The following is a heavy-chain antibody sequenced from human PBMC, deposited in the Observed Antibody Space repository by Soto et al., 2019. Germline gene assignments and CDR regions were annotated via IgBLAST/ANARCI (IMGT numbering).Heavy chain of an antibody. Sequence: SETLSLTCAVYGGSFSVYYWSWILQPPGKGLEWIGEIIHSGSTNYNPSLKSRVTISVDTSKNQFSLKLSSVTAADTAVYYCARAPTRNIAAAGNFDYWGQGTLVTVSS. J-gene: IGHJ4*02. CDR2: IIHSGST. V-gene: IGHV4-34*12. CDR1: GGSFSVYY. D-gene: IGHD6-13*01. CDR3: ARAPTRNIAAAGNFDY.